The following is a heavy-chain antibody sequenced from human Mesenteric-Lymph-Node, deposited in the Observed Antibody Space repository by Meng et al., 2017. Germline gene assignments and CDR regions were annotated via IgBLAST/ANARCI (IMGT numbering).Heavy chain of an antibody. D-gene: IGHD3-22*01. Sequence: ASVKVSCKASGYTFTSYDINWVRQATGQGLEWMGIINPSGGSTSYAQKFQGRVTMTRDTSTSTVYMELSSLRSEDTAVYYCARDSVTLRNYYDSSGVNYWGQGPLVTVSS. CDR3: ARDSVTLRNYYDSSGVNY. CDR1: GYTFTSYD. J-gene: IGHJ4*02. CDR2: INPSGGST. V-gene: IGHV1-46*01.